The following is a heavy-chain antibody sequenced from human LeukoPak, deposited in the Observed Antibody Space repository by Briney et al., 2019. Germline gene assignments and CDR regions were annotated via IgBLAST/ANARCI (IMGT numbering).Heavy chain of an antibody. Sequence: SETLSLTCTVSGGSISSYYWSWIRQPPGKGLEWIGYIYYSGSTNYNPSLKSRVTISVDTSKSQFSLKLSSVTAADTAVYYCARGQLLRGGWFDPWGQGTLVTVSS. CDR1: GGSISSYY. CDR2: IYYSGST. J-gene: IGHJ5*02. CDR3: ARGQLLRGGWFDP. D-gene: IGHD2-2*01. V-gene: IGHV4-59*01.